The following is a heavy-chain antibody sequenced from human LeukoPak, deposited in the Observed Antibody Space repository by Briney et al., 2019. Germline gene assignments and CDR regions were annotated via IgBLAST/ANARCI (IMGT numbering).Heavy chain of an antibody. CDR1: GFTFSSYG. J-gene: IGHJ4*02. CDR3: AKDGVVVTALSYFDY. CDR2: ISYHGSNM. D-gene: IGHD2-21*02. Sequence: GGSLRLSCAASGFTFSSYGMHWVRQAPGKELEWVAFISYHGSNMDYIDSVKGRFTISRDNSKDTLYLQMNSLRAEDTAVYFCAKDGVVVTALSYFDYWGQGTLVTVSS. V-gene: IGHV3-30*18.